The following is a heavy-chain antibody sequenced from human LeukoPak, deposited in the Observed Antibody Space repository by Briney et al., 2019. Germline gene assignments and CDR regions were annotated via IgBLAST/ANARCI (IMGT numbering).Heavy chain of an antibody. CDR3: AKDRGYYGSGSYPPPSDY. D-gene: IGHD3-10*01. V-gene: IGHV3-23*01. Sequence: GGSLRLSCAASGFTFSSYAMSWVRQAPGKGLEWVSAISGSGGSTYYADSVKGRFTISRDNSKNTLYLQMNSLRAEDTAVYYCAKDRGYYGSGSYPPPSDYWGQGTLVTVSS. J-gene: IGHJ4*02. CDR1: GFTFSSYA. CDR2: ISGSGGST.